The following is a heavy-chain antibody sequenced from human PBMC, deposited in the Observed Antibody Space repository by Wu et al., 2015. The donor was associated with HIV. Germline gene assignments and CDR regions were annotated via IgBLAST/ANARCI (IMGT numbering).Heavy chain of an antibody. D-gene: IGHD5-12*01. CDR2: IRPDSSAT. CDR1: GYSFTGYY. J-gene: IGHJ4*02. CDR3: ARGRSGYDYDY. V-gene: IGHV1-2*02. Sequence: QLRLVQSGAEVKKPGASVKVSCKASGYSFTGYYTHWVRQAPGQGLEWMGWIRPDSSATNYAEKFQDRVTMTRDASISTAYMQLNRLRSDDTAVYYCARGRSGYDYDYWGQGTLVTVSS.